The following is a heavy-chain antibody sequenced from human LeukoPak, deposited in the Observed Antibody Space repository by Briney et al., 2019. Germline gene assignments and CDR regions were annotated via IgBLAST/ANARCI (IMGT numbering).Heavy chain of an antibody. Sequence: PWGSLRLSCAASGFTFSGSSMNWVRQAPGKGLEWVSSISSGSSYIYYSDSVKGRFTISRNNAKNSLYLQMNSLRAEDTAVYYCARTRDGFSYYYGMDVWGQGTTATVSS. V-gene: IGHV3-21*01. J-gene: IGHJ6*02. D-gene: IGHD5-24*01. CDR2: ISSGSSYI. CDR3: ARTRDGFSYYYGMDV. CDR1: GFTFSGSS.